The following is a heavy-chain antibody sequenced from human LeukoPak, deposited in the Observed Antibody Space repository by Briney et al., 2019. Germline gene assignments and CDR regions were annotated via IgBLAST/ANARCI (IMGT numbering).Heavy chain of an antibody. CDR1: GYTFTSXX. Sequence: GYTFTSXXXXXXXQXXXXGLXXXXXXXPXGGGTSYAQKFQGRVTMTRDTSTSTVYMELSSLRSEDTAVYYCARDQIWSGYSADDAFDIWGQGTMVTVSS. CDR3: ARDQIWSGYSADDAFDI. CDR2: XXPXGGGT. V-gene: IGHV1-46*01. J-gene: IGHJ3*02. D-gene: IGHD3-3*01.